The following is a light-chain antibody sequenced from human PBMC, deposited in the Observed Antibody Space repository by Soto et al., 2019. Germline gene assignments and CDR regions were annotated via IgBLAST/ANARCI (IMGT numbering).Light chain of an antibody. V-gene: IGKV3-20*01. J-gene: IGKJ4*01. Sequence: EIVLTQSPGTLSLSPGERVTLSCRASQSISSTYLAWYQQKAGQAPRLLIYGASSRATGIPDRFSGSGSGTDFTLTISRLEPEDFAVYYCQQYGSSRLTFGGGTEVEIK. CDR1: QSISSTY. CDR3: QQYGSSRLT. CDR2: GAS.